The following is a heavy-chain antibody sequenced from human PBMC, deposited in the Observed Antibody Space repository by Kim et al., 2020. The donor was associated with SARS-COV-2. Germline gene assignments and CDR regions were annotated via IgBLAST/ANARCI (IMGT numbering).Heavy chain of an antibody. CDR2: ISWNSGSI. CDR3: AKALGGDYYDSSGDY. CDR1: GFTFDDYA. V-gene: IGHV3-9*01. D-gene: IGHD3-22*01. Sequence: GGSLRLSCAASGFTFDDYAMHWVRQAPGKGLEWVSGISWNSGSIGYADSVKGRFTISRDNAKNSLYLQMNSLRAEDTALYYCAKALGGDYYDSSGDYWGQGTLVTVSS. J-gene: IGHJ4*02.